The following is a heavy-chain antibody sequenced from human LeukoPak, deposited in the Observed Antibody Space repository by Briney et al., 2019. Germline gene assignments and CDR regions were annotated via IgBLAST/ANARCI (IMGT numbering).Heavy chain of an antibody. D-gene: IGHD5-12*01. CDR3: ARLGGGYDVDY. Sequence: SETPSLTCTVSGGSISRYYWSWIRQPPGKGLEWIGYIYYSGSTNYNPSLKSRVTISVDTSKNQFSLKLSSVTAADTAVYYCARLGGGYDVDYWGQGTLVTVSS. CDR1: GGSISRYY. CDR2: IYYSGST. V-gene: IGHV4-59*08. J-gene: IGHJ4*02.